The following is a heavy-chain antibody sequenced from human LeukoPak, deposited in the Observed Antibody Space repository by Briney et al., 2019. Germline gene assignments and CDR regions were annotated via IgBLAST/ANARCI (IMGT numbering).Heavy chain of an antibody. CDR1: GFTFSDYA. D-gene: IGHD2-21*01. CDR2: LSGSGAGT. J-gene: IGHJ4*02. Sequence: GGSLRLSCAASGFTFSDYALGWVRQAPGRGLEWVATLSGSGAGTYYSDSVQGRFAISRDNSKNTLYLQMNSLRAEDTAVYYCAKVEGSSILERFDYWGQGTLVTVSS. V-gene: IGHV3-23*01. CDR3: AKVEGSSILERFDY.